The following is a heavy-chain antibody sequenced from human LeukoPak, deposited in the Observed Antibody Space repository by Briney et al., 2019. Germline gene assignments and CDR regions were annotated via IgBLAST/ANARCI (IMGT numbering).Heavy chain of an antibody. CDR2: IYPNSGGT. V-gene: IGHV1-2*02. Sequence: ASVKVSCKASGYTFTDYYIHWVRQAPGQGLEWMGWIYPNSGGTNYAQKFQDRVTMTRDTSIRTAYMELSSLRSDDTAVYYCARDHRLGAAGTRTNHFDYWGQGTLVTVSS. CDR1: GYTFTDYY. CDR3: ARDHRLGAAGTRTNHFDY. D-gene: IGHD6-13*01. J-gene: IGHJ4*02.